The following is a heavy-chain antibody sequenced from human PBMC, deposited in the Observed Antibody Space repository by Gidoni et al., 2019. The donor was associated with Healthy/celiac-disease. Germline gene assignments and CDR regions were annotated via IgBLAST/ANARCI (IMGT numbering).Heavy chain of an antibody. CDR1: GFTFRSYG. V-gene: IGHV3-33*01. Sequence: QVQLVESGGGVVQPGRSLRLSCAASGFTFRSYGMTWVRQAPGKGLEWVAVIWYDGSNKYYADSVKGRFTISRDNSKNTLYLQMNSLRAEDTAVYYCASDGRAAAGTGAFDYWGQGTLVTVSS. J-gene: IGHJ4*02. CDR2: IWYDGSNK. CDR3: ASDGRAAAGTGAFDY. D-gene: IGHD6-13*01.